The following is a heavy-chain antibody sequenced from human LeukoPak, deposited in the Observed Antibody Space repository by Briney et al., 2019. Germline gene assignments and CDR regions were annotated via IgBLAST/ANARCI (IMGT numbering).Heavy chain of an antibody. CDR2: ISAYNGNT. V-gene: IGHV1-18*01. J-gene: IGHJ5*02. D-gene: IGHD4-11*01. CDR1: GYTFTSYG. CDR3: ARLRTTVTTIGRFDP. Sequence: ASVKVSCKASGYTFTSYGISWVRQAPGQRLEWMGWISAYNGNTNYAQKLQGRVTMTPDTSTSTAYMELRSLRSADTAVYYCARLRTTVTTIGRFDPWGQGTLVTVSS.